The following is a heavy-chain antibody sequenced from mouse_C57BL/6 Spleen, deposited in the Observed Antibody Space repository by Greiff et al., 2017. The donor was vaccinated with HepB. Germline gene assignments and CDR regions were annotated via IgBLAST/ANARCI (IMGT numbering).Heavy chain of an antibody. CDR2: IYPGDGDT. J-gene: IGHJ2*01. D-gene: IGHD1-1*01. CDR1: GYAFSSYW. V-gene: IGHV1-80*01. Sequence: VQLQQSGAELVKPGASVKISCKASGYAFSSYWMNWVKQRPGTGLEWIGQIYPGDGDTNYNGTFKGKATLTADKSSSTAYMQLSSLTSEDSSGYFCARFADYYGSRYFDYWGQGTTLTVSS. CDR3: ARFADYYGSRYFDY.